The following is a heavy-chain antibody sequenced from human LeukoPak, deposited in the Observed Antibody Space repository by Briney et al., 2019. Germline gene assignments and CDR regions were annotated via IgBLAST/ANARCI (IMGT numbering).Heavy chain of an antibody. D-gene: IGHD1-20*01. Sequence: PGRSLRLSCAASGFTFSSYAMHWVRQAPGKGLEWVAVISYDGSNKYYADSVKGRFTISRDNSKNTLYLQMNSLRAEDTAVYYCARGRDLYNWNDYFDYWGQGTLVTVSS. CDR3: ARGRDLYNWNDYFDY. V-gene: IGHV3-30*14. J-gene: IGHJ4*02. CDR1: GFTFSSYA. CDR2: ISYDGSNK.